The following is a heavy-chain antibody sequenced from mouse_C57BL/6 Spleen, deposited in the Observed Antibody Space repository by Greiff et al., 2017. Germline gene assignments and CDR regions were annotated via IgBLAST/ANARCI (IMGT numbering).Heavy chain of an antibody. Sequence: EVQLQQSGAELVRPGASVKLSCTASGFNIKDDYMHWVKQRPEQGLEWIGWIDPENGDTEYASKFQGKAPITADTSSNTAYLQLSSLTSEDTAVYYCTKSTTVVATDYWGQGTTLTVSS. J-gene: IGHJ2*01. CDR2: IDPENGDT. CDR3: TKSTTVVATDY. CDR1: GFNIKDDY. V-gene: IGHV14-4*01. D-gene: IGHD1-1*01.